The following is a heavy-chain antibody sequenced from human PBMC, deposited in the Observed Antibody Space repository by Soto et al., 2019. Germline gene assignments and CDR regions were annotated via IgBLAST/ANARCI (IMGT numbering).Heavy chain of an antibody. D-gene: IGHD6-6*01. J-gene: IGHJ4*02. CDR2: ISSDGSNK. CDR1: GFSFNTYG. CDR3: ARGTSSSSGWYFEY. Sequence: QVQLVESGGGVVQPGRSLRLSCADSGFSFNTYGMHWVRQAPGKGLEWVAVISSDGSNKYYADSVKGRFTISRDNYKNTLYLQMDSLRADDTAVYYCARGTSSSSGWYFEYWGQGTLVTVSS. V-gene: IGHV3-30*03.